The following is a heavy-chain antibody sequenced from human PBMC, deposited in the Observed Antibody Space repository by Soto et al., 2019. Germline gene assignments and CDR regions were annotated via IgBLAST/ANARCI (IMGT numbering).Heavy chain of an antibody. Sequence: QVQLVQSGSELKKPGASVKVSCKASGYTFTSYAMNWVRQAPGQGLEWMGWINTNTGNATYAQGFTGRFVFSVDTSVSTAYLHICSLKAEDTAVYYCATQARIAAAGIVFDPWGQGALVTVSS. CDR3: ATQARIAAAGIVFDP. CDR1: GYTFTSYA. J-gene: IGHJ5*02. D-gene: IGHD6-13*01. CDR2: INTNTGNA. V-gene: IGHV7-4-1*01.